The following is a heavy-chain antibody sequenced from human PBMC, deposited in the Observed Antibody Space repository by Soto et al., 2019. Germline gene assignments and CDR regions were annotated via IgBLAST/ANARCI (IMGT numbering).Heavy chain of an antibody. V-gene: IGHV3-23*01. Sequence: EVQLLESGGGLVQPGGSLRLSCAASGFTFSSYAMSWVRQAPGKGLEWVSAISGSGGSTYYADSVKGRFTISRDNAKTPVYLQMTSLRADDAAVYYCARGSSGWYFDYWGQGILVTVSS. D-gene: IGHD6-19*01. CDR1: GFTFSSYA. J-gene: IGHJ4*02. CDR2: ISGSGGST. CDR3: ARGSSGWYFDY.